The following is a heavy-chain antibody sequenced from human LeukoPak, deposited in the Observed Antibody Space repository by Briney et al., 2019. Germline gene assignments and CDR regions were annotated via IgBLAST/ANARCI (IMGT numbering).Heavy chain of an antibody. V-gene: IGHV4-39*01. D-gene: IGHD3-16*01. CDR3: ASHGGGGFDY. CDR2: IYYSGST. J-gene: IGHJ4*02. Sequence: SETLSLTCTVSGGSISSSSYYWGWIRQPPGKGLEWIGSIYYSGSTYYNPSLKSRVTISVDTSKNQFSLKLSSVTAADTAVYYCASHGGGGFDYWGQGTRVTVSS. CDR1: GGSISSSSYY.